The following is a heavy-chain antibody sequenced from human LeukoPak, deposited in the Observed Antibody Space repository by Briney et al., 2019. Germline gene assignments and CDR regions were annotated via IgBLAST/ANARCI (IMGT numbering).Heavy chain of an antibody. V-gene: IGHV3-23*01. D-gene: IGHD5-24*01. CDR3: AKDPPRGDGYQPNFFDS. CDR2: VDRSSEST. J-gene: IGHJ4*02. Sequence: HPGGSLRLSCAASGFTFSSYAMNWVRQAPGRGLEWASAVDRSSESTYYAESVKGRFTVSRDNSKSTLFLEMNSLRAEDTAVYYCAKDPPRGDGYQPNFFDSWGQGTLVTVSS. CDR1: GFTFSSYA.